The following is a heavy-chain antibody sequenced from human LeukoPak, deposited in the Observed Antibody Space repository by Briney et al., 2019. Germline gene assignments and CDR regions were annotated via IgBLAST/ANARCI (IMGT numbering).Heavy chain of an antibody. J-gene: IGHJ1*01. V-gene: IGHV3-30*02. D-gene: IGHD6-13*01. CDR3: ANHVAAAGTQYLQH. Sequence: GGSLRLSCAASGFTFSSYGMHWVRQAPGKGLEWVAFIRYDGSNKYYADSVKGRFTISRDNSKNTLYLQMNSLRAEDTAVYYCANHVAAAGTQYLQHWGQGTLVTVSS. CDR2: IRYDGSNK. CDR1: GFTFSSYG.